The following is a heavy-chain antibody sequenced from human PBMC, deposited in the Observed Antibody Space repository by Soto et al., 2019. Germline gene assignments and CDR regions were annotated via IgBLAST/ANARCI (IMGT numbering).Heavy chain of an antibody. CDR1: GFTFSTYA. D-gene: IGHD1-26*01. CDR2: MSGSGSSS. CDR3: AKMGFRGSTGSYHYTLDV. V-gene: IGHV3-23*01. J-gene: IGHJ6*02. Sequence: PGGSLRLSCAASGFTFSTYAMSWVRQAPGKXLERVSVMSGSGSSSYHADSVKGRFTISRDNSKNTLYLQMKSLRAEDTAVYYCAKMGFRGSTGSYHYTLDVWGQGTTVTVSS.